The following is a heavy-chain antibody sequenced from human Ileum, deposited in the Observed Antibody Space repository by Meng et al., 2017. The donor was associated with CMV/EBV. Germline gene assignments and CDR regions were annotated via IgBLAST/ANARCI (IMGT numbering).Heavy chain of an antibody. V-gene: IGHV4-39*07. CDR1: GGSISNGNFY. CDR2: MFYRGNT. J-gene: IGHJ2*01. CDR3: ARMTLYWYFDL. Sequence: LQESGPGLVKPSETLFLTCTVSGGSISNGNFYWGWIRQPPGKELELIGSMFYRGNTYYNPSLRSRVTISLDTSKDQFSLRLTSVTGADTAVYYCARMTLYWYFDLWGRGSLVTVSS. D-gene: IGHD2-21*02.